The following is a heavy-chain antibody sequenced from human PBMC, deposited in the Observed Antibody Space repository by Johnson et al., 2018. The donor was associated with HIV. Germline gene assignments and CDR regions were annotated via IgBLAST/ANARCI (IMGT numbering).Heavy chain of an antibody. CDR2: IGSAGDT. J-gene: IGHJ3*02. CDR1: EFTFSNYD. CDR3: ARGYYYGSGSYYNSGAFDI. V-gene: IGHV3-13*01. D-gene: IGHD3-10*01. Sequence: EQLVESGGGLVQPGGSLRLSCAASEFTFSNYDMHWVRQATGKGLEWVSAIGSAGDTYYPGSVKGRFTISRENAKNSLYLQMNSLTAWDTAVYYCARGYYYGSGSYYNSGAFDIWGQGTMVTVSS.